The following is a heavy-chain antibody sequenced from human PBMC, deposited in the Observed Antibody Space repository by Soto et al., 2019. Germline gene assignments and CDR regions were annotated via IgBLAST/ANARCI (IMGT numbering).Heavy chain of an antibody. CDR1: GGTFSSYA. J-gene: IGHJ6*02. CDR2: IIPISETT. Sequence: QVQLVQSGAEVKKPGSSVKVSCKASGGTFSSYAISWVRQAPGQGLEWMGGIIPISETTNYAQKFQGRVTITADESKSTAYMELSSLRSEDTAVYYCARSQGSSTSLEIYYYYYYGMDVWGQWTTVTVSS. D-gene: IGHD2-2*01. CDR3: ARSQGSSTSLEIYYYYYYGMDV. V-gene: IGHV1-69*01.